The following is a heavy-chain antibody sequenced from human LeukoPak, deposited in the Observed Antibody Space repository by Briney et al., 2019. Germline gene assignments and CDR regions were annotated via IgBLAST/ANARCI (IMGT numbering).Heavy chain of an antibody. D-gene: IGHD3-22*01. V-gene: IGHV4-39*07. Sequence: KPSETLSLTCTVSGGSISTSNYYWGWIRQPPGKGLEWIGNIFYSGSTYYSPSLKSRVTMSVDTSKNQFFLKLTSVTAADTAVYYCARGHYYYDSSGYYVTNWLDPWGQGTLVTVSS. J-gene: IGHJ5*02. CDR3: ARGHYYYDSSGYYVTNWLDP. CDR1: GGSISTSNYY. CDR2: IFYSGST.